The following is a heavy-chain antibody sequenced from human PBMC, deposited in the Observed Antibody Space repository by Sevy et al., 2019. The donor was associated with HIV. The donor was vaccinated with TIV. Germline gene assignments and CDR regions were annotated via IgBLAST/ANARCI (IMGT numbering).Heavy chain of an antibody. D-gene: IGHD6-25*01. CDR1: GYSISSGYQ. CDR2: IYHSGST. V-gene: IGHV4-38-2*01. J-gene: IGHJ4*02. Sequence: SETLSLTCAVSGYSISSGYQWGWIRQPPGKGLEWIGTIYHSGSTYYNPSLKSRVTISVDTSKNQFSLKLKSMTAADTAVYFCARVAAYWGQGILVTVSS. CDR3: ARVAAY.